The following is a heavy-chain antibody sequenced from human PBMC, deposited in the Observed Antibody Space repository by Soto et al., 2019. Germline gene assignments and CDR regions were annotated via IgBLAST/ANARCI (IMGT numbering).Heavy chain of an antibody. CDR2: ISSLGGST. Sequence: PGGSLRLSCAASGFMFSNYAMTWVRQAPGKGLEWVSVISSLGGSTFYADSVKGRFTISRDNSKNTLYLQMNSLRTEDTAVYYCAKDEGSTWYHTDHWGQGTLVTVSS. CDR1: GFMFSNYA. V-gene: IGHV3-23*01. CDR3: AKDEGSTWYHTDH. J-gene: IGHJ4*02. D-gene: IGHD6-13*01.